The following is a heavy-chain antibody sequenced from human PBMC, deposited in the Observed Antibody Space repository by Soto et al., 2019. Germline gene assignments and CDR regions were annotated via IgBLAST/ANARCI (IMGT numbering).Heavy chain of an antibody. CDR2: ISYSGST. CDR3: ARLKSTPRLRKQPHDAFDI. D-gene: IGHD6-13*01. CDR1: GGPVSSSDYY. Sequence: SETLSLTWTVVGGPVSSSDYYWGWIRQPPGKGLEWIGSISYSGSTYYNPSFKSRVTISVDTSKNQFSLRLSSVTAADTAVYYCARLKSTPRLRKQPHDAFDIWGQGTMVTVSS. V-gene: IGHV4-39*01. J-gene: IGHJ3*02.